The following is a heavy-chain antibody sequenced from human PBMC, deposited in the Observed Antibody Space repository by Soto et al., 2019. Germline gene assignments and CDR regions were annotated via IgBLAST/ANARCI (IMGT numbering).Heavy chain of an antibody. CDR2: IIPIFRTP. Sequence: QVQLVQSGAEVKQPGSSVKVSCQASGVTFSSFAISWVRQSPGQGLEWMGGIIPIFRTPNYAQNFQGRVTITADESTSSGYMELSSLRSEDTAVYYCARSTGSGSRPGTHRCTWLDPWGQGTLVTVSS. J-gene: IGHJ5*02. CDR1: GVTFSSFA. V-gene: IGHV1-69*01. D-gene: IGHD5-12*01. CDR3: ARSTGSGSRPGTHRCTWLDP.